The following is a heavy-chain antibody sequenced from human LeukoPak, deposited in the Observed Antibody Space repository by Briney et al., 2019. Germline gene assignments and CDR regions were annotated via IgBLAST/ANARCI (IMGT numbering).Heavy chain of an antibody. CDR1: ALSISSYE. D-gene: IGHD6-19*01. J-gene: IGHJ4*02. CDR2: ISPSGSTK. V-gene: IGHV3-48*03. CDR3: TKLAVASADS. Sequence: GGSLRLSCAASALSISSYEMNWVRQALGKGLEWVSNISPSGSTKYYADSVKGRFTVSRDNAKNSLYLQMNSLRAGDTGVYYFTKLAVASADSWGQGTLVTVSS.